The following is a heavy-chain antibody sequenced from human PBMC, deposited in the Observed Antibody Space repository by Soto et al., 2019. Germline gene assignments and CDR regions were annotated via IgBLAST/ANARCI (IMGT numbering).Heavy chain of an antibody. J-gene: IGHJ6*02. Sequence: ASVKVSCKASGYTFTSYDINWVRQATGQGLEWMGWMNPNSGNTGYAQKFQGRVTMTRNTSISTAYMELSSLRSEDTAVYYCARGGLRYFDWLESPWYYYYGMDVWGQGTTVTVSS. CDR1: GYTFTSYD. CDR2: MNPNSGNT. CDR3: ARGGLRYFDWLESPWYYYYGMDV. D-gene: IGHD3-9*01. V-gene: IGHV1-8*01.